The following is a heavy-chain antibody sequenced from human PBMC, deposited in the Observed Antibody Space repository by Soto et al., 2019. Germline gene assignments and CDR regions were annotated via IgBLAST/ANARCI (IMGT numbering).Heavy chain of an antibody. CDR3: AKDSLDFWSGYYTSYYYYMDV. CDR1: GFTFSSYA. Sequence: QPGGSLRLSCAASGFTFSSYAMSWVRRAPGKGLEWVSAISGSGGSTYYADSVKGRFTISRDNSKNTLYLQMNSLRAEDTAVYYCAKDSLDFWSGYYTSYYYYMDVWGKGNTVTVSS. J-gene: IGHJ6*03. D-gene: IGHD3-3*01. V-gene: IGHV3-23*01. CDR2: ISGSGGST.